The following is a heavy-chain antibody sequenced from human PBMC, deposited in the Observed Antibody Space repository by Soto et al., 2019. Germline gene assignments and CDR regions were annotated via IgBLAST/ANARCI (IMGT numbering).Heavy chain of an antibody. CDR2: IYYSGST. J-gene: IGHJ4*02. CDR3: AGDYGDYNYDY. V-gene: IGHV4-39*01. D-gene: IGHD4-17*01. Sequence: SETLSLTCTVSGGSISSSSYYWGWIRQPPGKGPQWIGNIYYSGSTYYNPSLKSRVTISVDTSKNQFSLRLSSVTAADTALYFCAGDYGDYNYDYWGQGTLVTVSA. CDR1: GGSISSSSYY.